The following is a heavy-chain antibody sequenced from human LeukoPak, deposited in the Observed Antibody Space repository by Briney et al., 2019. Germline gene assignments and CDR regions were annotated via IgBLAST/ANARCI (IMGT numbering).Heavy chain of an antibody. V-gene: IGHV4-39*07. CDR3: ARHLVDTAMAWDY. CDR1: GGSISSSSYY. CDR2: IYTSGST. D-gene: IGHD5-18*01. Sequence: PSETLSLTCTVSGGSISSSSYYWGWIRQPPGKGLEWIGRIYTSGSTNYNPSLKSRVTMSVDTSKNQFSLKLSSVTAADTAVYYCARHLVDTAMAWDYWGQGTLVTVSS. J-gene: IGHJ4*02.